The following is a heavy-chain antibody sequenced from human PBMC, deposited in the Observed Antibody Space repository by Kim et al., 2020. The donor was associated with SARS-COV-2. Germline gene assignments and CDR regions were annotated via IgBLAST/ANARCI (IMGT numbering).Heavy chain of an antibody. CDR2: INWNGGNT. CDR1: GFNFDDYG. CDR3: ARDPYSTGWYYFDY. J-gene: IGHJ4*02. V-gene: IGHV3-20*04. D-gene: IGHD6-19*01. Sequence: GGSLRLSCAASGFNFDDYGMTWVRQAPGKGLEWVSTINWNGGNTGYADSVKGRFTISRDNAKNCLYLQMSSLRAEDTAFYYCARDPYSTGWYYFDYWGQGTLVTVSS.